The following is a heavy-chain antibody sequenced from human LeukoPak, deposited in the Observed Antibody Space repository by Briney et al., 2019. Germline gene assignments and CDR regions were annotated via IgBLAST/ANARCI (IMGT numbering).Heavy chain of an antibody. D-gene: IGHD3-10*01. J-gene: IGHJ4*02. CDR2: ISYDGGSNK. CDR3: ARERGTY. Sequence: GSLRLSCAASGFTFTTYVMHWVRQAPGRGLEWVAGISYDGGSNKYYGDSVKGRFTISRDNSMNTLYLQMNSLRPEDTAIYYCARERGTYWGQGTLVTVSS. CDR1: GFTFTTYV. V-gene: IGHV3-30*03.